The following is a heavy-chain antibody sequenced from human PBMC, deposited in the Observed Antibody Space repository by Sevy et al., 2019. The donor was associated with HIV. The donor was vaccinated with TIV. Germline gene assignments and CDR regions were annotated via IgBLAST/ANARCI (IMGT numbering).Heavy chain of an antibody. Sequence: GGSLRLSCAASGFTFSSYEMNWVRQAPGKGLEWVSYISSSGSTIYYADSVKGRFTISRDNAKNSLYLQMNSLRAEDTAGYYCAREGILYWVNRSPSDAVDIWGQGTMVTVSS. CDR3: AREGILYWVNRSPSDAVDI. D-gene: IGHD2-8*02. CDR1: GFTFSSYE. CDR2: ISSSGSTI. J-gene: IGHJ3*02. V-gene: IGHV3-48*03.